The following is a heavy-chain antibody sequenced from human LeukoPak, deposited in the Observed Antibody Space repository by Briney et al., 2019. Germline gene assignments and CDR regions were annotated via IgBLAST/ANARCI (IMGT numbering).Heavy chain of an antibody. V-gene: IGHV4-39*01. J-gene: IGHJ4*02. CDR3: ASSYRITMIVVVTFDY. Sequence: SETLSLTRTVSGGSISTSNYYWGWVRQPPGKGLEWIGNIFYSGSTYYSPSLKSRVTISVDTSKNQFSLKLSSVTAADTAVYYCASSYRITMIVVVTFDYWGQGTLVTVSS. D-gene: IGHD3-22*01. CDR2: IFYSGST. CDR1: GGSISTSNYY.